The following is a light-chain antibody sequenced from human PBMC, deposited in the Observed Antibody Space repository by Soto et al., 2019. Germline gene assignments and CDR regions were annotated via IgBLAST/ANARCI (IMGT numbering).Light chain of an antibody. V-gene: IGKV3-20*01. J-gene: IGKJ1*01. Sequence: ESMLTQSPGTLSWSPGERATLSCMASRSVSSAYLAWYQQKPGQAPRLLIYDVSSRPTGIPDRFSGSGSGTDFTLTVSRLEPEDSAVYYCQQYGSSPETFGQGTKVDIK. CDR2: DVS. CDR3: QQYGSSPET. CDR1: RSVSSAY.